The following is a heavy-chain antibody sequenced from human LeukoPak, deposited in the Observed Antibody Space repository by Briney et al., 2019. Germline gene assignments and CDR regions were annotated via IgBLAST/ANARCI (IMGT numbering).Heavy chain of an antibody. Sequence: SETLSLTCTVSGGSISNYYWTWIRQPAGKGLEWIGRIYTTGSTNYNPSLKSRVTMSVDTSKNQFSLKLRSVSAADTAVYYCARLEHDYGDPGGAFDIWGQGTLVTVSS. CDR1: GGSISNYY. D-gene: IGHD4-17*01. CDR2: IYTTGST. CDR3: ARLEHDYGDPGGAFDI. J-gene: IGHJ3*02. V-gene: IGHV4-4*07.